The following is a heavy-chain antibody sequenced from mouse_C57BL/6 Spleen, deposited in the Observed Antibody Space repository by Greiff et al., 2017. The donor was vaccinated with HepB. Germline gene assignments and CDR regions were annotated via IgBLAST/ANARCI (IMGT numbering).Heavy chain of an antibody. Sequence: VHVKQSGPELVKPGASVKMSCKASGYTFTDYNMHWVKQSHGKSLEWIGYINPNNGGTSYNQKFKGKATLTVNKSSSTAYMELRSLTSEDSAVYYCAREGLLRVFDYWGQGTTLTVSS. CDR1: GYTFTDYN. J-gene: IGHJ2*01. D-gene: IGHD2-3*01. V-gene: IGHV1-22*01. CDR2: INPNNGGT. CDR3: AREGLLRVFDY.